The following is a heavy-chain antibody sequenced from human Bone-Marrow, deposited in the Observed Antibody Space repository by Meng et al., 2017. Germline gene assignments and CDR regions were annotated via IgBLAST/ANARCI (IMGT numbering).Heavy chain of an antibody. J-gene: IGHJ4*02. V-gene: IGHV1-8*03. CDR2: MNPNSGNT. Sequence: ASVKVFCKASGYTFTSYDINWVRQATGQGLEWMGWMNPNSGNTGYAQKFQGRVTITRNTSISTAYMELSSLRSEDTAVYYCARYAATMASFDYWGQGTLVTVSS. CDR3: ARYAATMASFDY. D-gene: IGHD5-12*01. CDR1: GYTFTSYD.